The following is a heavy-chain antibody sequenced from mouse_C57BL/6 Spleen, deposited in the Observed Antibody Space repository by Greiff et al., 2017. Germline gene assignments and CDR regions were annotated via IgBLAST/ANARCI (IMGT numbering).Heavy chain of an antibody. D-gene: IGHD4-1*01. CDR1: GFTFSDYG. CDR2: ISSGSSTI. Sequence: DVHLVESGGGLVKPGGSLKLSCAASGFTFSDYGMHWVRQAPEKGLEWVAYISSGSSTIYYADTVKGRFTISRDNAQNTLFLQMTSLRSEDTAMYYCARLGRWYFDVWGTGTTVTVSS. CDR3: ARLGRWYFDV. V-gene: IGHV5-17*01. J-gene: IGHJ1*03.